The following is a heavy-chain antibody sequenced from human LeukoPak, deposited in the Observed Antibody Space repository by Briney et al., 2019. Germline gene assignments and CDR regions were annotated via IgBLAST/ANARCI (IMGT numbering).Heavy chain of an antibody. CDR2: IHYSGTT. CDR1: GGSISSYY. D-gene: IGHD3-16*01. CDR3: ARLKGEASVTERFDY. Sequence: PSETLSLICTVSGGSISSYYWTWVRQPPGKGLEWIGYIHYSGTTSHNPSLKSRVSISVDTSKNQFSLKVSSVTAADTAVYYCARLKGEASVTERFDYWGQGTLVTVSS. V-gene: IGHV4-59*08. J-gene: IGHJ4*02.